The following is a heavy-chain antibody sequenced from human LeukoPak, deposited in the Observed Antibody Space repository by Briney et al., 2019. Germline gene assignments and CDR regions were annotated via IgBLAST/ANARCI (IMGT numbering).Heavy chain of an antibody. CDR1: GYTFTSYG. CDR3: ARDRGLGYCSSTSCHRSHPLGY. Sequence: SVKVSCKASGYTFTSYGISWVRQAPGQGLEWMGWISAYNGNTNYAQKLQGRVTITTDTSTSTAYMELTSLRSDDTAVYYCARDRGLGYCSSTSCHRSHPLGYWGQGTLVTVSS. V-gene: IGHV1-18*01. D-gene: IGHD2-2*02. J-gene: IGHJ4*02. CDR2: ISAYNGNT.